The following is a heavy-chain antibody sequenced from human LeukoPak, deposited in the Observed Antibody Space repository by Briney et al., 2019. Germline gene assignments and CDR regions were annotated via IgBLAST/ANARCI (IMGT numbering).Heavy chain of an antibody. J-gene: IGHJ4*02. D-gene: IGHD6-13*01. CDR3: AREAFSSSAYFDY. CDR2: IYNSGST. Sequence: SETLSLTCTVSGASIRNYYWGWIQQPPGKGLEWIGDIYNSGSTNYSPSLKSRVSISIDVSKSQFAVQLSSVTAADTAVYYCAREAFSSSAYFDYWGRGTLVTVSS. V-gene: IGHV4-59*01. CDR1: GASIRNYY.